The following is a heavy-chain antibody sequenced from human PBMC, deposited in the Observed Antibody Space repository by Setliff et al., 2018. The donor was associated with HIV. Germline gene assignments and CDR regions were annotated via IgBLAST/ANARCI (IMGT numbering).Heavy chain of an antibody. Sequence: SVKVSCKASGYTFTNFGIGWVRQAPGQGLEWMGGVTPILHTTNYAQKFQGRVTITADISTRTVYMELSSLTSEDTAIYYCARDHQTMLWLDYWGQGTLVTVSS. CDR1: GYTFTNFG. J-gene: IGHJ4*02. CDR2: VTPILHTT. CDR3: ARDHQTMLWLDY. V-gene: IGHV1-69*10. D-gene: IGHD2-21*01.